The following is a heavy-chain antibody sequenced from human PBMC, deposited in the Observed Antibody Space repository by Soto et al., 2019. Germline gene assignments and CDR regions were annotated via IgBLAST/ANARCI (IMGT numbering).Heavy chain of an antibody. D-gene: IGHD1-1*01. V-gene: IGHV5-51*01. CDR3: ARRLALYNSPSSDYFDY. CDR1: GYSFTNYW. J-gene: IGHJ4*02. CDR2: IYPGDSDT. Sequence: HGESLKISCKSSGYSFTNYWIGWVRQMPGKGLEWMGIIYPGDSDTRYSPSFQGQVTISADKSISTAYLQWSSLKASDTAMYYCARRLALYNSPSSDYFDYWGQGTLVTVSS.